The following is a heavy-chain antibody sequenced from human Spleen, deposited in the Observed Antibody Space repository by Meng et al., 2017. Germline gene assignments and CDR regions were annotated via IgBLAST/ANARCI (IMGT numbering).Heavy chain of an antibody. J-gene: IGHJ6*02. V-gene: IGHV5-51*01. D-gene: IGHD6-13*01. CDR1: GSSFTSYW. CDR3: ARGRQQPYYYYGMDV. Sequence: GGSLRLSCKGPGSSFTSYWFGWVRQVPGKGLEWMGMIYPGDSDTRYSPSCQGQVTISADKSINTAYLQWSSLKASDTAMYYCARGRQQPYYYYGMDVCGQGTTVTVS. CDR2: IYPGDSDT.